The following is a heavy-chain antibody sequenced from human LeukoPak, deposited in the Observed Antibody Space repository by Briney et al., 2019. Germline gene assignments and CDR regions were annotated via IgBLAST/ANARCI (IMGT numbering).Heavy chain of an antibody. CDR3: ASRMVWSTNPPQ. CDR2: ISSSGSTI. Sequence: GGSLRLSCAASGFTFSDYYMSWIRQAPGKGLEWVSYISSSGSTIYYADSVKGRFTISRDNAKNSLYLQMNSLRAEDTAVYYCASRMVWSTNPPQWGQGTLVTVSS. D-gene: IGHD2-8*01. V-gene: IGHV3-11*04. J-gene: IGHJ4*02. CDR1: GFTFSDYY.